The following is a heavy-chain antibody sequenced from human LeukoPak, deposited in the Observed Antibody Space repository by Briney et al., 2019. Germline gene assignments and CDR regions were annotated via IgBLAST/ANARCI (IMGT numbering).Heavy chain of an antibody. CDR1: GYTFIGYY. J-gene: IGHJ4*02. Sequence: ASVKVSCKASGYTFIGYYVHWVRQAPGQGLEWVGWINPNSGDTNYAQKFQGRVTMTRDTSISTAYMELSSLRSDDTAVYFCARRYYDSSGYFIDYWGQGTLVTVSS. CDR2: INPNSGDT. V-gene: IGHV1-2*02. CDR3: ARRYYDSSGYFIDY. D-gene: IGHD3-22*01.